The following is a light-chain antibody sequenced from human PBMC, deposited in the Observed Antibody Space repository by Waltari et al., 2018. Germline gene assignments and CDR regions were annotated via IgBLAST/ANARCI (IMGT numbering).Light chain of an antibody. J-gene: IGLJ2*01. CDR3: HSRETFSTRL. Sequence: SSDLTQDPSLSVALGQTVRITCQGDSLRRYYASWYQQRPGQAPILVLYGPDNRPSGNPDRFSGSTSGNTASLTITGAQAEDEADYYCHSRETFSTRLFGGGTRLTV. CDR1: SLRRYY. V-gene: IGLV3-19*01. CDR2: GPD.